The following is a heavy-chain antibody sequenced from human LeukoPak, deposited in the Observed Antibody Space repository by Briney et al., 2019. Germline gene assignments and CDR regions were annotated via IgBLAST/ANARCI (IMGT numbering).Heavy chain of an antibody. Sequence: SETLSLTCTVSGGSISISNYYWGWIRQPPGKGLEWIGSMSYSGRTYYNPSLKTRVTVSLDTSKNQFSLNLISVTAADTAVYYCAKDRYGDYEAPFHYYMDAWGRGTTVTVSS. CDR1: GGSISISNYY. J-gene: IGHJ6*03. V-gene: IGHV4-39*07. D-gene: IGHD5-12*01. CDR2: MSYSGRT. CDR3: AKDRYGDYEAPFHYYMDA.